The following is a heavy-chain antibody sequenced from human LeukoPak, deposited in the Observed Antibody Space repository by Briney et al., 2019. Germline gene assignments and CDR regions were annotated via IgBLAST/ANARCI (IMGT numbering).Heavy chain of an antibody. CDR2: ISYDGSNK. CDR3: ANSLDYYDSSGYGVY. V-gene: IGHV3-30*18. D-gene: IGHD3-22*01. CDR1: GFTFSSYG. J-gene: IGHJ4*02. Sequence: GGSLRLSCAASGFTFSSYGMHWVRQAPGKGLEYVAVISYDGSNKYYADSVKGRFTISRDNSKNTLYLQMNSLRAEDTAVYYCANSLDYYDSSGYGVYWGQGTLVTVSS.